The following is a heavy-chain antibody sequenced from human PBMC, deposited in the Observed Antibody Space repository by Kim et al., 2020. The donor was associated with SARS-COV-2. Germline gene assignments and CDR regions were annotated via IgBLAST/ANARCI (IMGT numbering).Heavy chain of an antibody. CDR3: ARGHSSGWRPWYYYYGLDV. Sequence: ASVKVSCKASGYTFTSYDINWVRQATGQGLEWMGWMNPNSGNTGYAQKFQGRVTMTRNTSISTAYMELSSLRSEDTAVYYCARGHSSGWRPWYYYYGLDVWCQGATVTVSS. V-gene: IGHV1-8*01. D-gene: IGHD6-19*01. CDR2: MNPNSGNT. CDR1: GYTFTSYD. J-gene: IGHJ6*02.